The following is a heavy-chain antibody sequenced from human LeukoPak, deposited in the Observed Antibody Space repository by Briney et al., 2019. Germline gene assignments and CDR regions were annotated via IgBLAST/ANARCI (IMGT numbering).Heavy chain of an antibody. CDR3: ARVTPNYYHYGMDV. V-gene: IGHV4-61*08. J-gene: IGHJ6*02. CDR2: IYYSGST. CDR1: GGSISSGGYY. Sequence: SETLSLTCTVSGGSISSGGYYWSWIRQPPEKGLEWIGYIYYSGSTNYNPSLKSRVTISVDTSKNQFSLKLSSVTAADTAVYYCARVTPNYYHYGMDVWGQGTTVTVSS.